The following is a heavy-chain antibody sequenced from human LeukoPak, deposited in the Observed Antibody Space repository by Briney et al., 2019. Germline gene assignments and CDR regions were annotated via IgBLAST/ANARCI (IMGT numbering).Heavy chain of an antibody. V-gene: IGHV4-59*01. Sequence: SETLSLTCTVSGGSISSYYWSWIRQPPGKGLEWIGYIYYSGSTNYNPSLKSRVTISVDTSKNQFSLKLSSVTAADTAVYYCARGYCSSTSCYEGLAFDIWGQGTMVTVSS. D-gene: IGHD2-2*01. CDR3: ARGYCSSTSCYEGLAFDI. J-gene: IGHJ3*02. CDR1: GGSISSYY. CDR2: IYYSGST.